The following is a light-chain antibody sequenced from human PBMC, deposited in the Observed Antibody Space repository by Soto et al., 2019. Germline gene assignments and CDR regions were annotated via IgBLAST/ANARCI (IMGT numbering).Light chain of an antibody. J-gene: IGLJ3*02. CDR1: SSNIGAGYD. Sequence: QPVLTQPPSVSGAPGQRVTISCTGSSSNIGAGYDVHWYQQRPGTAPKLLIFGNINRPSGVPDRFSGSKSGTSASLAITGLQAEDEGDYSCCSYTDSGGWVFGGGTKVTVL. CDR2: GNI. CDR3: CSYTDSGGWV. V-gene: IGLV1-40*01.